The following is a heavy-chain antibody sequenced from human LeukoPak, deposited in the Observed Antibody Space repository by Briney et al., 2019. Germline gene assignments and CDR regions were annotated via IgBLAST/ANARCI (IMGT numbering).Heavy chain of an antibody. V-gene: IGHV3-30-3*01. CDR1: GFTLSTYA. Sequence: GGSLRLSCAASGFTLSTYAMHWVRQAPGKGLEWVAVISYDGSSRYYTDSVKGRFTISRDNSKNTLYLQMNSLRAEDTAVYYCAGSQVLWFGELAHWGQGTLVTVSS. J-gene: IGHJ4*02. CDR2: ISYDGSSR. D-gene: IGHD3-10*01. CDR3: AGSQVLWFGELAH.